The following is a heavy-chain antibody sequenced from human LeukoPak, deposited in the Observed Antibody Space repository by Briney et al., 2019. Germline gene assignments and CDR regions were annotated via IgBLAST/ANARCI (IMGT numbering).Heavy chain of an antibody. CDR1: GYTFTSYA. CDR3: ARGYPTPPYFDY. CDR2: INAGNGNT. J-gene: IGHJ4*02. D-gene: IGHD5-12*01. V-gene: IGHV1-3*01. Sequence: ASVKVSCTASGYTFTSYAMHWVRQAPGQRLEWMGWINAGNGNTKYPQKFQGRVTITRDTSASTAYMELSSLRSEDAAVYYCARGYPTPPYFDYWGQGTLVTVSS.